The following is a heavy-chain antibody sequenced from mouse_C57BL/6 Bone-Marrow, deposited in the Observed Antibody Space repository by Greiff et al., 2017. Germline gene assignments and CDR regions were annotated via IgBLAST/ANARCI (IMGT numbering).Heavy chain of an antibody. CDR2: IYPGSGST. V-gene: IGHV1-55*01. CDR3: AFYYYGRFYFDF. D-gene: IGHD1-1*01. Sequence: QVQLQQPGAELVKPGASVKMSCKASGYTFTSYWITWVKQRPGQGLEWIGDIYPGSGSTNYNEKFKSKATLTVDTSSSTAYMQLSSLTSKDSAVYYCAFYYYGRFYFDFGGQGTTLTVSA. J-gene: IGHJ2*01. CDR1: GYTFTSYW.